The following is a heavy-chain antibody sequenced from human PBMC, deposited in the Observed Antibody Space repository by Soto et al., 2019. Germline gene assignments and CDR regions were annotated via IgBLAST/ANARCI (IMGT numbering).Heavy chain of an antibody. CDR3: ARGSSCSTTSCYFLDY. CDR1: GYTFTSYD. Sequence: QVQMVQSGAEVKKPGASVRVSCKASGYTFTSYDVNWVRQAPGQGLEWMGWMNPNSGNTDYAQKFQGRGTMTRDTSISTAYMELSSLRSEDTAVYYCARGSSCSTTSCYFLDYWGQGILVTVSS. CDR2: MNPNSGNT. V-gene: IGHV1-8*01. D-gene: IGHD2-2*01. J-gene: IGHJ4*02.